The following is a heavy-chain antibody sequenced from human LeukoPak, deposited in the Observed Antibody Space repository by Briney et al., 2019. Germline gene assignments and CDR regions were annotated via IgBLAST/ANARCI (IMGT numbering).Heavy chain of an antibody. CDR1: GGTFSSYA. J-gene: IGHJ4*02. D-gene: IGHD3-22*01. Sequence: GAPVKVSCKASGGTFSSYAISWVRQAPGQGLEWMGGIIPIFGTANYAQKFQGRVTITADESTSTAYMELSSLRSEDTAVYYCASPRWYYYDSSGYTYWGQGTLVTVSS. CDR3: ASPRWYYYDSSGYTY. CDR2: IIPIFGTA. V-gene: IGHV1-69*13.